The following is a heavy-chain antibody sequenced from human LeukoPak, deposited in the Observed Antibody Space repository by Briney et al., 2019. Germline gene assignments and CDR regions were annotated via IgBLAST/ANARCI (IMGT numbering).Heavy chain of an antibody. CDR3: ARKGPSAAATVDY. D-gene: IGHD6-13*01. J-gene: IGHJ4*02. CDR2: IYPSGSA. CDR1: GDSISSYY. V-gene: IGHV4-4*07. Sequence: SETLSLTCDVSGDSISSYYWSWIRQPAGKGLEWLGRIYPSGSANYNPSLKSRGTMSVDTSKNQFSLRLSSVTAADTAVYYCARKGPSAAATVDYWGQGTLVTVSS.